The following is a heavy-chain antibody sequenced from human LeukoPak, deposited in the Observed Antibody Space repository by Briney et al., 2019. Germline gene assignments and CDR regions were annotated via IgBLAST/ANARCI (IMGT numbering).Heavy chain of an antibody. CDR1: GGSIRSGDYS. CDR3: ARDHTETSSLNFRNYYYYGMDI. V-gene: IGHV4-31*03. CDR2: IYYSGST. Sequence: PSQTLSLTCTVSGGSIRSGDYSWHWIRQHPGKGLEWIGYIYYSGSTYYNPSLTSRVTMSVDTSKNQFSLKLSSVTAADTAIYYCARDHTETSSLNFRNYYYYGMDIWGQGTTVIVSS. D-gene: IGHD4-4*01. J-gene: IGHJ6*02.